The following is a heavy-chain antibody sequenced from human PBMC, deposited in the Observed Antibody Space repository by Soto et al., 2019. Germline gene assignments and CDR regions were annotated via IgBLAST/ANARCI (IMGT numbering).Heavy chain of an antibody. V-gene: IGHV4-4*07. J-gene: IGHJ5*02. CDR3: AIGQRFSDWFDP. Sequence: QVHLQHSGPGLVNPSETLSLTCTVSGGSMSSYYWTWLRQPAGKGREWIWRVYSRGGTHYNPSLKSRVTISLDTSKNQFSLRLLSVTDADTAVYYCAIGQRFSDWFDPWGQGTLGTVSS. CDR1: GGSMSSYY. D-gene: IGHD3-3*01. CDR2: VYSRGGT.